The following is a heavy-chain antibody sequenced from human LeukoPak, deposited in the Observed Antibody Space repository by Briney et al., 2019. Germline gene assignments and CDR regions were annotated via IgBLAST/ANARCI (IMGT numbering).Heavy chain of an antibody. J-gene: IGHJ4*02. CDR3: ALTTYYDSSGYYSPFDY. V-gene: IGHV1-69*04. D-gene: IGHD3-22*01. Sequence: SVKVSCKASGGTSSSYAISWVRQAPGQGLEWMGRIIPILGIATYAQKFQGRVTITADKSTSTAYMELSSLRSEDTAVYYCALTTYYDSSGYYSPFDYWGQGTLVTVSS. CDR1: GGTSSSYA. CDR2: IIPILGIA.